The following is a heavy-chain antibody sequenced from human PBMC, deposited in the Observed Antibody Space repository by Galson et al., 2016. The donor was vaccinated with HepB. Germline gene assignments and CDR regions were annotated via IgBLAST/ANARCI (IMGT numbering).Heavy chain of an antibody. Sequence: SVKVSCKASGYTFTTYAINWVRRAPGQGLEWMGWISTYNGIKKYAQKFQGRVTMTTDTSTSTAYMEVRSLRSDDTAMYYCARASCGGDCYAFDYWGQGTLVTVSS. CDR2: ISTYNGIK. V-gene: IGHV1-18*01. J-gene: IGHJ4*02. CDR1: GYTFTTYA. D-gene: IGHD2-21*02. CDR3: ARASCGGDCYAFDY.